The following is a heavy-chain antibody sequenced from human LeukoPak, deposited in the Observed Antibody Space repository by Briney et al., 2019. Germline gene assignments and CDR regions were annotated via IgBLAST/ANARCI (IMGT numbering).Heavy chain of an antibody. V-gene: IGHV3-23*01. D-gene: IGHD5-12*01. CDR1: GFTFSNYA. J-gene: IGHJ4*02. CDR3: AKGDSGYDLYHFDH. CDR2: VSGSGDST. Sequence: GGSLRLSCAASGFTFSNYAMSWVRQAPGKGLEWVSAVSGSGDSTYYADSVKGRFTISRDNSKNTLYLQINSLRAEDTAVYYCAKGDSGYDLYHFDHWGQGTLVTVSS.